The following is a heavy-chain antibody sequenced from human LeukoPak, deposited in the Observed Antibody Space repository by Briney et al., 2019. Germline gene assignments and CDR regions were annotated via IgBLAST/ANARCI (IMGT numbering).Heavy chain of an antibody. CDR3: ARDAQSGAFSDFDY. J-gene: IGHJ4*02. CDR1: GFTFGNYA. CDR2: ITHNGGTQ. V-gene: IGHV3-30-3*01. Sequence: GTSLRLSCEASGFTFGNYAIHWVRQVPGEGLEWVAIITHNGGTQYYADSVKGRFTISRDNSQSTVFLQTNGLRPEDTAVYYCARDAQSGAFSDFDYWGQGTLVTVSS. D-gene: IGHD1-26*01.